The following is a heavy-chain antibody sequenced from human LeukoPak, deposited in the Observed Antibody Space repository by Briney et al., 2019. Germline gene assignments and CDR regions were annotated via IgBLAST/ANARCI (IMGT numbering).Heavy chain of an antibody. CDR2: IYYSGST. CDR1: GGSISSYY. D-gene: IGHD2-15*01. V-gene: IGHV4-59*01. CDR3: ARDSACSGGSCYLDY. Sequence: SETLSLTCTVSGGSISSYYWSWIRQPPGKGLEWIGYIYYSGSTNYNPSLKSRVTISVDTSKNQFSLKLSSVTTADTAVYDCARDSACSGGSCYLDYSGQGTLVTVSS. J-gene: IGHJ4*02.